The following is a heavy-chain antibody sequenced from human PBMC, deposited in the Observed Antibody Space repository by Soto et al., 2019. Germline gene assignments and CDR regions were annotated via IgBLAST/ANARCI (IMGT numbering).Heavy chain of an antibody. J-gene: IGHJ5*02. CDR1: GYTFTSYG. D-gene: IGHD3-3*01. CDR2: ISAYNGNT. V-gene: IGHV1-18*01. Sequence: ASVKVSCKASGYTFTSYGISWVRQAPGQGLEWMGWISAYNGNTNYAQKLQGRVTMTTDTSTSTAYMELRSLRSDDTAVYYCARDSVDTIFGVVISNWFDPWGQGTLVTVSS. CDR3: ARDSVDTIFGVVISNWFDP.